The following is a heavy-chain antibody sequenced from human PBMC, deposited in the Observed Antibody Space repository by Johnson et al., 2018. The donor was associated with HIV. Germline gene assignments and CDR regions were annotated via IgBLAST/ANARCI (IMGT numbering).Heavy chain of an antibody. CDR1: GFTVSSNY. V-gene: IGHV3-66*01. CDR2: IYSGGST. D-gene: IGHD5-24*01. J-gene: IGHJ3*02. CDR3: ARNGDGYTPDAFDI. Sequence: QLVEFGGGLVQPGGSLRLSCAASGFTVSSNYMSWVRQAPGKGLAWVSVIYSGGSTYYADSLKDRFTISRDNSKNTLYLQMNSLRVQHKAGYFCARNGDGYTPDAFDIWGQGTVVTVSS.